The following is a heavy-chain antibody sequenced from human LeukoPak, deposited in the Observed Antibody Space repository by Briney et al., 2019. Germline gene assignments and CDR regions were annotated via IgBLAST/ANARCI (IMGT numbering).Heavy chain of an antibody. Sequence: GSLRLSCAASGFTFSSYAMSWVRQAPGKGLEWVSGISGSGGSTYYADSVKGRFTISRDNSKNTLYLQMNSLRAEDTAVYYCARGWHHGMDVWGQGTTVTVSS. CDR2: ISGSGGST. D-gene: IGHD2-15*01. J-gene: IGHJ6*02. CDR1: GFTFSSYA. CDR3: ARGWHHGMDV. V-gene: IGHV3-23*01.